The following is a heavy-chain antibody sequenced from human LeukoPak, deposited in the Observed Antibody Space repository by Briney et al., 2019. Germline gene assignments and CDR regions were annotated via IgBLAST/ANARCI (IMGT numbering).Heavy chain of an antibody. CDR2: INPSGGST. J-gene: IGHJ6*02. Sequence: ASVKVSCKASGYTFTSYYMHWVRQAPGQGLEWMGIINPSGGSTSYAQKFQGRVTMTRDTSTSTVYMELSSLRSDDTAVYYCARAGYCSGGSCFTFYYYYYYGMDVWGQGTTVTVSS. CDR1: GYTFTSYY. D-gene: IGHD2-15*01. CDR3: ARAGYCSGGSCFTFYYYYYYGMDV. V-gene: IGHV1-46*01.